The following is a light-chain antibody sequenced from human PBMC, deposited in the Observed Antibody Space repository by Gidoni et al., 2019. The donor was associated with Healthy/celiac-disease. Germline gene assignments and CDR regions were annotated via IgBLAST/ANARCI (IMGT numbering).Light chain of an antibody. Sequence: GTLGQRVTISCSGSSSNIGSNTVNWYQQLPGTAPKLLTYSNNQRPSGVPDRFTGSKSGTSASLAISGLQSEDEADYYCAAWDDSLNGVVFGGGTKLTVL. J-gene: IGLJ2*01. CDR2: SNN. V-gene: IGLV1-44*01. CDR1: SSNIGSNT. CDR3: AAWDDSLNGVV.